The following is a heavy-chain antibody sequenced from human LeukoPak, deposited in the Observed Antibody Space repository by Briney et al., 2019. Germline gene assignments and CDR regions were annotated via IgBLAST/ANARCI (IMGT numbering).Heavy chain of an antibody. CDR1: GGSFSDYY. D-gene: IGHD3-16*02. Sequence: KPSETLSLTCAVYGGSFSDYYWIWIRQPPGKGLEWIGEINHSGSTNYNPSLKSRVTISVDTSKKQFSLKLSSVTDADTAVYYCTRGGLSSYPLDYWGQGTLVIVSS. CDR3: TRGGLSSYPLDY. CDR2: INHSGST. V-gene: IGHV4-34*01. J-gene: IGHJ4*02.